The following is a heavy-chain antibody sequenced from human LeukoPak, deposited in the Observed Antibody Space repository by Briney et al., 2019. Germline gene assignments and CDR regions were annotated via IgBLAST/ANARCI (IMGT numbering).Heavy chain of an antibody. J-gene: IGHJ4*02. Sequence: GGSLRLSCAASGFTFSSYGMHWVRQAPGKGLEWVAVIWYDGSNKYYADSVKGRFTISRDNSKNTLYLQMNSLRAEDTAVYYCAREGSILPLDYWGQGTLVTVSS. CDR2: IWYDGSNK. V-gene: IGHV3-33*08. D-gene: IGHD2-15*01. CDR1: GFTFSSYG. CDR3: AREGSILPLDY.